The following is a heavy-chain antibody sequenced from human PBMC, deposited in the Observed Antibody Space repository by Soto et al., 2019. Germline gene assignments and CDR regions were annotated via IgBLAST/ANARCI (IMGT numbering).Heavy chain of an antibody. J-gene: IGHJ6*02. CDR3: ARVVRYFDTPYGMDV. CDR1: GFTFSSYA. V-gene: IGHV3-23*01. CDR2: IGGSGGNT. D-gene: IGHD3-9*01. Sequence: QLGGSLRLSCAASGFTFSSYAMSWVRQAPGKGLEWVSGIGGSGGNTYYADSVKGRFTISRDNSKNTLFLQMNSLRAEDTAEYYCARVVRYFDTPYGMDVWGQGTTVTVSS.